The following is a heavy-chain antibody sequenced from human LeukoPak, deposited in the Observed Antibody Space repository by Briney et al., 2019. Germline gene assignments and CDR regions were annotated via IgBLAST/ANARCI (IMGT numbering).Heavy chain of an antibody. Sequence: PGGSLRLSCAASGFTFSNAWMSWVRQAPGKGLEWVGRIKSKTDGGTTDYAAPVKGRFTISRDNSKNTLYLQMNSLRAEDTAVYYCARAHQYCSSTSCYAGFDYWGQGTLVTVSS. D-gene: IGHD2-2*01. V-gene: IGHV3-15*01. CDR2: IKSKTDGGTT. CDR3: ARAHQYCSSTSCYAGFDY. J-gene: IGHJ4*02. CDR1: GFTFSNAW.